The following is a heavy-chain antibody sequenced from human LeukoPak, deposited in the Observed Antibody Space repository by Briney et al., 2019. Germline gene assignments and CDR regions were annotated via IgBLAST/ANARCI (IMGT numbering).Heavy chain of an antibody. J-gene: IGHJ6*03. V-gene: IGHV3-64*01. CDR2: IISHGGST. D-gene: IGHD1-26*01. CDR1: GFSLSSYT. Sequence: PGGSLRLSCAASGFSLSSYTMPSVRQARGKGLEYVSSIISHGGSTHYTNSVRGRFTISRDNSKNTLYLQMGSLRAEDMAVYYCARVKMGATVSDYYYYYMDVWGKGTAVTVSS. CDR3: ARVKMGATVSDYYYYYMDV.